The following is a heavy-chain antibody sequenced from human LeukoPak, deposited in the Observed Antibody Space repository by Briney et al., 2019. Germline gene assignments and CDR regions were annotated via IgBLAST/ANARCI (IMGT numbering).Heavy chain of an antibody. Sequence: GGSLTLSCPHCVFLFSHNYMSLVLQAPGKGLEWVSVIYSGGSTYYADSVKGRFTISRDNSKNTLYLQMNSLRAEDTAVYYCAADVAYNRCRSHSPHIAYCSQGTLVTVSS. V-gene: IGHV3-53*01. CDR1: VFLFSHNY. CDR3: AADVAYNRCRSHSPHIAY. J-gene: IGHJ4*02. CDR2: IYSGGST. D-gene: IGHD2/OR15-2a*01.